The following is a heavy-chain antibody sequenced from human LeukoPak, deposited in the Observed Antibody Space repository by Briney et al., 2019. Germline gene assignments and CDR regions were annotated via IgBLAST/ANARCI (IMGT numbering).Heavy chain of an antibody. CDR2: VSHSGIT. CDR1: GFSISSDYY. J-gene: IGHJ5*02. CDR3: ARLVIP. Sequence: PSETLSLTCTVSGFSISSDYYWGWIRQPLGKGLEWLGSVSHSGITYYNSSLNSRVTISVDTSNNQFSLKVNSVTAADTAVYYCARLVIPWGQGILVTVSS. V-gene: IGHV4-38-2*02. D-gene: IGHD3-10*01.